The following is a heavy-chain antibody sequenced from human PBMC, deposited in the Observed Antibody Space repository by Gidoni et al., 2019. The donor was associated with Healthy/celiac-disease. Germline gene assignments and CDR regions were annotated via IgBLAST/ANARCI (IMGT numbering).Heavy chain of an antibody. D-gene: IGHD3-10*01. Sequence: EVQLVESGGGLVKPGRSLRLSGTASGCTCGDYAMSWFRQAPGKGLEWVGFIRSKAYGGTTEYAASVKGRFTISRDDSKSIAYLQMNSLKTEDTAVYYCTRAFGDYYYYYGMDVWGQGTTVTVSS. CDR1: GCTCGDYA. CDR2: IRSKAYGGTT. J-gene: IGHJ6*02. V-gene: IGHV3-49*05. CDR3: TRAFGDYYYYYGMDV.